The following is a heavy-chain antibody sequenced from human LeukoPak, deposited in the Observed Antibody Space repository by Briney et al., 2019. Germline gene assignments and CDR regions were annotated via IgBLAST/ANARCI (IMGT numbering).Heavy chain of an antibody. CDR1: GYTLTELS. Sequence: ASVKVSCKVSGYTLTELSMHWVRQAPGKGLEWMGGFDPEDGETIYAQKFQGRVTMTEDTSTDTAYMELSSLRSEDTAVYYCATRDPITNWFDPWGQGTLVTVSS. CDR2: FDPEDGET. V-gene: IGHV1-24*01. J-gene: IGHJ5*02. CDR3: ATRDPITNWFDP. D-gene: IGHD1-14*01.